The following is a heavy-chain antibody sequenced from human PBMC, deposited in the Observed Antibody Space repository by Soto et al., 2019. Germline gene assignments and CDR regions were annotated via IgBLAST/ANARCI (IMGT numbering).Heavy chain of an antibody. CDR2: IVPILGTA. D-gene: IGHD2-2*02. V-gene: IGHV1-69*01. CDR3: ARWAGYCTSASCYTPLDY. Sequence: QVQLVQSGAEVKKPGSSVKVSCKASGGTFSNHAINWVRQAPGQGLEWMGGIVPILGTANYAQKFQGRVTITAEESTGTAYMELSSLRSEDTALYYCARWAGYCTSASCYTPLDYWGQGTLVTVSS. CDR1: GGTFSNHA. J-gene: IGHJ4*02.